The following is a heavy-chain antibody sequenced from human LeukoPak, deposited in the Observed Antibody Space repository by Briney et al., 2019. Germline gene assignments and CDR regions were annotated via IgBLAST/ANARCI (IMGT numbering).Heavy chain of an antibody. J-gene: IGHJ4*02. CDR1: GYTFTSYA. Sequence: ASVKVSCKASGYTFTSYAMHWARQAPGQRLEWMGWINAGNGNTKYSQKFQGRVTITRDTSASTAYMELSSLRSEDTAVYYCARESSWAYFDYWGQGTLVTVSS. CDR2: INAGNGNT. V-gene: IGHV1-3*01. D-gene: IGHD6-13*01. CDR3: ARESSWAYFDY.